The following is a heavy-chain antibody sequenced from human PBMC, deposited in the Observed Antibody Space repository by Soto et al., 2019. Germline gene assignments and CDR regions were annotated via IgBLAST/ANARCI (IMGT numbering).Heavy chain of an antibody. V-gene: IGHV1-18*04. D-gene: IGHD2-2*02. Sequence: QEQLVQSGGEVKKPWASVRVSCKASGYTFTKYGITWVRQAPGQGLEWMGWIGVYNGKTNYARKPQGRVIMTADTSASTAYMELRSLRSDGTAVYYCSRARYCTSPSCYNHYYYGMDIWGQGTTVSVSS. J-gene: IGHJ6*02. CDR1: GYTFTKYG. CDR2: IGVYNGKT. CDR3: SRARYCTSPSCYNHYYYGMDI.